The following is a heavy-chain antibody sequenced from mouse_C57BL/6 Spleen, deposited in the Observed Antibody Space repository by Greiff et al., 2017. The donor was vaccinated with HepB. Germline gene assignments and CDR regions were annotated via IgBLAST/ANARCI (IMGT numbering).Heavy chain of an antibody. CDR2: IYPGSGST. J-gene: IGHJ4*01. Sequence: QVQLQQSGAELVKPGASVKMSCKASGYTFTSYWMTWVKQRPGQGLEWIGDIYPGSGSTNYNEKFKSKATLTVDTSSSTAYMQLSSLTSEDSAVYYCARRDGYYYAMDYWGQGTSVTVSS. CDR3: ARRDGYYYAMDY. CDR1: GYTFTSYW. D-gene: IGHD2-3*01. V-gene: IGHV1-55*01.